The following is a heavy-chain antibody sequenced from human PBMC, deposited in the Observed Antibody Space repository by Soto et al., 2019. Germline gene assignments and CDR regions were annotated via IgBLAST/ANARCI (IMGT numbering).Heavy chain of an antibody. V-gene: IGHV3-23*01. CDR2: ISGSGGST. CDR1: VFTFSSYA. J-gene: IGHJ4*02. CDR3: AKPRDYSNSHFEY. Sequence: VGSLRLSCASSVFTFSSYAMSCVRHAPGKGLEWVSAISGSGGSTYYADSVKGRFTISRDNSKNTLYLQMNSLRAEDTAVYYCAKPRDYSNSHFEYWGQGIMVTVXS. D-gene: IGHD4-4*01.